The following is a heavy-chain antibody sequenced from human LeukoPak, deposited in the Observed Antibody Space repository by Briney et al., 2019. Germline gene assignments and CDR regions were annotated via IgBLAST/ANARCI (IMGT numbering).Heavy chain of an antibody. V-gene: IGHV4-39*07. CDR1: GGSISSSSYY. CDR2: IYYSGST. D-gene: IGHD3-10*01. J-gene: IGHJ6*02. CDR3: ARGTIRLWFGESPYGMDV. Sequence: SETLSLTCTVSGGSISSSSYYWGWIRQPPGKGLEWIGSIYYSGSTYYNPSLKSRVTISVDKSKNQFSLKLSSVTAADTAVYYCARGTIRLWFGESPYGMDVWGQGTTVTVSS.